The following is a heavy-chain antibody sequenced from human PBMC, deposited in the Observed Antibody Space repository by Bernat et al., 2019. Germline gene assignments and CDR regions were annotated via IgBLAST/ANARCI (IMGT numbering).Heavy chain of an antibody. J-gene: IGHJ5*02. CDR1: GGSFSGYY. CDR2: INHSGST. Sequence: QVQLQQWGAGLLKPSETLSLTCAVYGGSFSGYYWSRIRQPPGKGPEWLGEINHSGSTNYNPSPKSRVTISVDTSKNQFALKLSSVTAADTAVYYCARGRGTIFGVVNRGNWFDPWGQGTLVTVSS. CDR3: ARGRGTIFGVVNRGNWFDP. V-gene: IGHV4-34*01. D-gene: IGHD3-3*01.